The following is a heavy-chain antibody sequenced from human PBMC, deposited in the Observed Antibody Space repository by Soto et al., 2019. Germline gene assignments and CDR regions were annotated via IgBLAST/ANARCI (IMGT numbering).Heavy chain of an antibody. J-gene: IGHJ6*02. CDR3: ARTSAAGKYYYGMDV. CDR1: GYSFTSYW. V-gene: IGHV5-51*01. D-gene: IGHD6-13*01. Sequence: GESLKISCKGSGYSFTSYWIGWVRQMPGKGLEWMGIIYPGDSDTRYSPSFQGQVTISADKSISTAYLQSSSLKASDTVMYYCARTSAAGKYYYGMDVWGQGTTVTVSS. CDR2: IYPGDSDT.